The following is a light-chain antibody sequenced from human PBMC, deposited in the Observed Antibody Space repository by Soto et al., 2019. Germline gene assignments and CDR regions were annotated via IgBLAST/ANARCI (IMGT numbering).Light chain of an antibody. J-gene: IGLJ2*01. CDR1: SSDVGGYNY. V-gene: IGLV2-8*01. Sequence: SVLTQPPSASGSPGQSVTISCTGTSSDVGGYNYVSWYQQHPGKAPKLMIYEVSKRPSGVPDRFSGSKSGNTASLTVSGLQAEDEADYYCSSYAGSNNLVFGGGTKL. CDR3: SSYAGSNNLV. CDR2: EVS.